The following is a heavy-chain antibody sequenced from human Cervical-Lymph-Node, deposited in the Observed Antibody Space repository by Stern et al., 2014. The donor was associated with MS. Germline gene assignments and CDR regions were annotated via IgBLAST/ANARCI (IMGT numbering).Heavy chain of an antibody. J-gene: IGHJ4*02. Sequence: VHLVESGGGVVHPGRSLRLSCEASGFPFSDFGMYWVRQAPGKGPEWVAVISYDGGHTDYADSVKGRFTISRDNSKNTLYVQMNSLRADDTAVYYCAKDPQRGVVPAAIHYWGQGTLVTVSS. CDR2: ISYDGGHT. D-gene: IGHD2-2*02. V-gene: IGHV3-30*18. CDR3: AKDPQRGVVPAAIHY. CDR1: GFPFSDFG.